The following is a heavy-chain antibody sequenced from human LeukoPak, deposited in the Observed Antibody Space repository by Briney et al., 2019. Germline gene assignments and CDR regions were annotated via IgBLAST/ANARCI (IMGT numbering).Heavy chain of an antibody. CDR2: ISSSSSYI. J-gene: IGHJ5*02. Sequence: PGGSLRLSCAASGVTFSSYSMNWGRQAPGKGLERVSSISSSSSYIYYADSVKGRFTISKDHAKNSLYLQMNSLRAEDTAVYYCARGGAVSVGRPEDWFDPWGQGTLVTVSS. CDR1: GVTFSSYS. CDR3: ARGGAVSVGRPEDWFDP. D-gene: IGHD2/OR15-2a*01. V-gene: IGHV3-21*01.